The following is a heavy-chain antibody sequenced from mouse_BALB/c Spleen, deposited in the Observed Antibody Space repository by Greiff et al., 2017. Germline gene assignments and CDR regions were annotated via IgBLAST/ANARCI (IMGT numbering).Heavy chain of an antibody. D-gene: IGHD1-1*01. CDR1: GYTFTSYW. V-gene: IGHV1S81*02. J-gene: IGHJ2*01. CDR2: INPSNGRT. Sequence: VQLQQPGAELVKPGASVKLSCKASGYTFTSYWMHWVKQRPGQGLEWIGEINPSNGRTNYNEKFKSKATLTVDKSSSTAYMQLSSLTSEDSAVYYCARYYYGSSYDFDYWGQGTTLTVSS. CDR3: ARYYYGSSYDFDY.